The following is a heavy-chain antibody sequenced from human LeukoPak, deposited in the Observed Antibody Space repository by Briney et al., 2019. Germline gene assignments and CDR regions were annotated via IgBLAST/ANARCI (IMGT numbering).Heavy chain of an antibody. D-gene: IGHD3-22*01. CDR1: GGSISSYY. CDR3: AREDSSGQYFDY. J-gene: IGHJ4*02. Sequence: PSETLSLTCTASGGSISSYYWSWIRQPPGKGLEWIGYIYYSGSTNYNPSLKSRVTISVDTSKNQFSLKLSSVTAADTAVYYCAREDSSGQYFDYWGQGTLVTVSS. V-gene: IGHV4-59*01. CDR2: IYYSGST.